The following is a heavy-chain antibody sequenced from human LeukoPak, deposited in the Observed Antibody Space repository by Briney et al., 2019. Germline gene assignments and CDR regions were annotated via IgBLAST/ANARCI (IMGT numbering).Heavy chain of an antibody. CDR2: ISYDGSNK. Sequence: GGSLRLSCAASGFTFSSYGMHWVRQAPGKGLEWVAVISYDGSNKYYADSVKGRFTISRDNSKNTLYLQMNSLRAEDTAVYYCAKDATAYYFDYWGQGTLVTVSS. V-gene: IGHV3-30*18. CDR3: AKDATAYYFDY. J-gene: IGHJ4*02. CDR1: GFTFSSYG.